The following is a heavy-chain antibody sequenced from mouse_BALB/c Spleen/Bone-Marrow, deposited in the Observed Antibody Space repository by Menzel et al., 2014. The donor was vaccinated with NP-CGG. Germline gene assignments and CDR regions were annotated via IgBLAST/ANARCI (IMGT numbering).Heavy chain of an antibody. D-gene: IGHD2-14*01. CDR1: GYTFTSYW. CDR3: ARGGRYDERTWFAY. J-gene: IGHJ3*01. V-gene: IGHV1S81*02. Sequence: QVQLQQPGAELVKPGASVKLSCKASGYTFTSYWMHWVKQRPGQGLEWIGEINPSNGRTNYNEKFKSKATLTVDKSSSTAYMQLSSLTSEDSAVYYCARGGRYDERTWFAYWGQGTLVTVSA. CDR2: INPSNGRT.